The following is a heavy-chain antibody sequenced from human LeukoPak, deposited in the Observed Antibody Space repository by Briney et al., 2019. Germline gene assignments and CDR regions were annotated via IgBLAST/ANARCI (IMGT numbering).Heavy chain of an antibody. CDR3: AKGSTSRPTVTRGFDP. J-gene: IGHJ5*02. V-gene: IGHV3-9*01. CDR2: ISWDNDRI. Sequence: PGGSLRLSCAASGFTFDDYAMHWVRQAPGKGLEWVAGISWDNDRIDYADSVKGRFTISRDNAKNSLYLQMNSLSAEDTALYYCAKGSTSRPTVTRGFDPWGQGTRVTVSS. D-gene: IGHD4-17*01. CDR1: GFTFDDYA.